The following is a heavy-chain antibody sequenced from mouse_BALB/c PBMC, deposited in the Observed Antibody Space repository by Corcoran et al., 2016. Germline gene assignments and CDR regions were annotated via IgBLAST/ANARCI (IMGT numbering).Heavy chain of an antibody. CDR1: GYSCTDYI. CDR3: ARSMITTSIDY. Sequence: EIQLQQTGPELVKPGASVKISCKAYGYSCTDYIMLWVTQSHGKSLEWIGNINPYYGSTSYNLKFKGKATLTVDKSSSTAYMQLNSLTSEDSAVYFCARSMITTSIDYWGQGTSVTVSS. CDR2: INPYYGST. J-gene: IGHJ4*01. V-gene: IGHV1-39*01. D-gene: IGHD2-4*01.